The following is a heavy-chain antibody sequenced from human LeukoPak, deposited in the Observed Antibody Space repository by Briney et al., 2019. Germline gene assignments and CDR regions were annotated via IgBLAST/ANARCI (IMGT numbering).Heavy chain of an antibody. Sequence: SETLSLTCTVSGGSTSSHFWTWIRQPPGKGLEWLGYVYNTGSTNYNPSLKSRVTISVDTSKNQFSLKLSSVTAADTAVYYCARAAGIAPDWFDPWGQGTLVTVSS. CDR2: VYNTGST. V-gene: IGHV4-59*11. CDR3: ARAAGIAPDWFDP. D-gene: IGHD6-13*01. CDR1: GGSTSSHF. J-gene: IGHJ5*02.